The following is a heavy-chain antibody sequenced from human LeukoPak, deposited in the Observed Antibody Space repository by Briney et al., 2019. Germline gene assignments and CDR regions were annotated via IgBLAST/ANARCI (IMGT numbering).Heavy chain of an antibody. J-gene: IGHJ5*02. CDR2: INPNSGGT. Sequence: ASVTVTCKASGYTFSGYHMHWVRQAPGQGLEWMGWINPNSGGTKYAQKFQGRVTMTRDTSISTAYMELSRLRSDDTAVYYCARESETTLNSCDPWGQGTLVTVSS. V-gene: IGHV1-2*02. D-gene: IGHD1-1*01. CDR1: GYTFSGYH. CDR3: ARESETTLNSCDP.